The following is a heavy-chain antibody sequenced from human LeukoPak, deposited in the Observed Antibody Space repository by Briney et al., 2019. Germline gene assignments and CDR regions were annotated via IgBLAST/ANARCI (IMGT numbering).Heavy chain of an antibody. CDR3: ARDRGGATSYWYFDL. CDR1: GYTFTSYY. CDR2: INPSGGST. J-gene: IGHJ2*01. V-gene: IGHV1-46*01. Sequence: ASVKVSCKASGYTFTSYYMHWVRQAPGQGLEWMGIINPSGGSTSYAQKFQGRVTMTRDTSKNQFSLKLSSATAADTAVYYCARDRGGATSYWYFDLWGRGTLVTVSS. D-gene: IGHD1-26*01.